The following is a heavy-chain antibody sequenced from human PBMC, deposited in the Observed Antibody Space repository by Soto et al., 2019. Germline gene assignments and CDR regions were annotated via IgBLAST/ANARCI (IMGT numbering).Heavy chain of an antibody. Sequence: QVQLVQSGAEVKKPGASVKVSCKASGYTFTGYYMHWVRQAPGQGLEWMGWINPNSGGTNYAQKFQGRVTMTRDTSISTAYMELSRLRSDDTAVYYSAREGQLSGDSSGYRPMGIDYWGQGTLVTVSS. CDR2: INPNSGGT. J-gene: IGHJ4*02. V-gene: IGHV1-2*02. CDR1: GYTFTGYY. CDR3: AREGQLSGDSSGYRPMGIDY. D-gene: IGHD3-22*01.